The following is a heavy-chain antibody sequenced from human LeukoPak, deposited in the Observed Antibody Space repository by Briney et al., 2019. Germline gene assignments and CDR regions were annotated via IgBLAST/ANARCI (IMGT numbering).Heavy chain of an antibody. V-gene: IGHV3-23*01. CDR1: GFTFSSSA. Sequence: GGSLRLSCAASGFTFSSSAMSWVRQVPGKGLEWVSGISASGGSTSYAGSVRGRFTISRDNSKNTLYVQMNSLRDEDTAVYYCAKDQRSESPHYLDSWGQGTLVTVSS. D-gene: IGHD1-14*01. CDR2: ISASGGST. CDR3: AKDQRSESPHYLDS. J-gene: IGHJ4*02.